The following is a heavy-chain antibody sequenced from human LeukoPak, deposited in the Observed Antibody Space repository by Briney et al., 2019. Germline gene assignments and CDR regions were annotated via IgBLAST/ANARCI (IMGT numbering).Heavy chain of an antibody. CDR3: ARDLDSSGWCSFDY. CDR2: IYTSGST. CDR1: GCSITSYY. Sequence: SETLSLTCTVSGCSITSYYWSWIRQPAGKGLQWIGRIYTSGSTNYNPSPKSRVTMSVDTSKHQCSLKLRSVAATAPAAYSCARDLDSSGWCSFDYWGQGTLVTVSS. D-gene: IGHD6-19*01. J-gene: IGHJ4*02. V-gene: IGHV4-4*07.